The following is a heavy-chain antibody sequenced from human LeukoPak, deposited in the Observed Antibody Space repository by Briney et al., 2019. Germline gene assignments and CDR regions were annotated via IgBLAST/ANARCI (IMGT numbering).Heavy chain of an antibody. D-gene: IGHD6-13*01. CDR2: SYTSGST. CDR3: ARIDPGIAAAEDY. CDR1: VGSLSSGSYY. Sequence: PSETLSLTCTVSVGSLSSGSYYWSWIRQPAGEGLEWIGRSYTSGSTNYNPSLKSRVTISVDTSKNQFSLKLSSVTAADTAVYYCARIDPGIAAAEDYWGQGTLVTVSS. V-gene: IGHV4-61*02. J-gene: IGHJ4*02.